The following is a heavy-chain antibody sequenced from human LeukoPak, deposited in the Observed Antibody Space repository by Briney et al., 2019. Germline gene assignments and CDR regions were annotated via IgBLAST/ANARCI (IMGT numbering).Heavy chain of an antibody. CDR2: IYYSGST. J-gene: IGHJ5*02. D-gene: IGHD6-13*01. V-gene: IGHV4-59*01. CDR1: GGSISSYY. CDR3: AVAAAGTLFDR. Sequence: SSETLSLTCTLSGGSISSYYWSWLRQPPGKGLEWRGYIYYSGSTNYNPSLKSRVTLSVDTSKNQFPLKLRSVTAADTAVYYCAVAAAGTLFDRWGQGTLVTVSS.